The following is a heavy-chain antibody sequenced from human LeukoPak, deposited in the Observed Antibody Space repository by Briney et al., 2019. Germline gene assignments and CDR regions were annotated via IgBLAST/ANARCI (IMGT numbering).Heavy chain of an antibody. V-gene: IGHV1-24*01. Sequence: ASVKVSCKVSGYTLTELSMHWVRQAPGKGLEWMGGFDPEDGETIYAQKFQGRVTMTEDTSTDTAYMELSSLRSDDTAVYYCARDTPHRIVVVPADYYYYYMDVWGKGTTVTVSS. J-gene: IGHJ6*03. D-gene: IGHD2-2*01. CDR1: GYTLTELS. CDR3: ARDTPHRIVVVPADYYYYYMDV. CDR2: FDPEDGET.